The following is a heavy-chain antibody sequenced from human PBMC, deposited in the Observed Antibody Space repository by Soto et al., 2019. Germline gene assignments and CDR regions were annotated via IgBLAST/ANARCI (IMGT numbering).Heavy chain of an antibody. CDR1: GYTFSNYG. V-gene: IGHV1-18*01. CDR2: ISGYNGNT. CDR3: AREGQLGY. D-gene: IGHD6-6*01. Sequence: QVRLVQSGAEVKQPGASVKVSCKASGYTFSNYGFSWVRQAPGQGLEWMGWISGYNGNTNYAERLQGRVTMTTDTSTSTAYMELKSLRYDDTAVYYCAREGQLGYWGQGTPVTVSS. J-gene: IGHJ4*02.